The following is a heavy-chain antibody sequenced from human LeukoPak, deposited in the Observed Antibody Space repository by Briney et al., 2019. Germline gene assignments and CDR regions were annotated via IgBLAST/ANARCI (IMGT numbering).Heavy chain of an antibody. Sequence: SETLSLTCTVSGGSISSYYWSWVRQPPGKGLEWIGYIYYSGSTNYNPSLKSRVTISVDTSKNQFSLKLSSVTAADTAVYYCARSYSSSSYFDYWGQGTLVTVSS. CDR3: ARSYSSSSYFDY. CDR2: IYYSGST. CDR1: GGSISSYY. J-gene: IGHJ4*02. D-gene: IGHD6-13*01. V-gene: IGHV4-59*01.